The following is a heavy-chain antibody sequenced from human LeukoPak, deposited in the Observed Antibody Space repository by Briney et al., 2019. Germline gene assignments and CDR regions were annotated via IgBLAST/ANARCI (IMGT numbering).Heavy chain of an antibody. CDR2: ISGSGGST. Sequence: GGSLRLSCTASGFTFSSYAMSWVRQAPGKGLEWVSAISGSGGSTYYADSVKGRFTISRDNSKNTLYLQMNSLRAEDTAVYYCAKEKYYYDSSGYYLYWGREPWSPSPQ. D-gene: IGHD3-22*01. J-gene: IGHJ4*02. CDR3: AKEKYYYDSSGYYLY. CDR1: GFTFSSYA. V-gene: IGHV3-23*01.